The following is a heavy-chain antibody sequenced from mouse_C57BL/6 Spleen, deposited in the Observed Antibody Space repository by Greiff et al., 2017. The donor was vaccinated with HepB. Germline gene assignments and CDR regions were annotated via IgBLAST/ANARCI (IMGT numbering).Heavy chain of an antibody. D-gene: IGHD2-4*01. CDR1: GYSITSGYY. CDR3: ASFYYDYHSFAY. Sequence: DVKLVESGPGLVKPSQSLSLTCSVTGYSITSGYYWNWIRQFPGNKLEWMGYISYDGSNNYNPSLKNRISITRDTSKNQFFLKLNSVTTEDTATYYCASFYYDYHSFAYWGQGTLVTVSA. CDR2: ISYDGSN. J-gene: IGHJ3*01. V-gene: IGHV3-6*01.